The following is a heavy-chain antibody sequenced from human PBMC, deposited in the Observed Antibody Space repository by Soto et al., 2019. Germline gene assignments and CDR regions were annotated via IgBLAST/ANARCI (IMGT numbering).Heavy chain of an antibody. Sequence: SETLSLTCTVSGGSVSSGSYHWSWIRQPPGKGLEWIGYIYYTGSTNYNPSLKSRATISVDTSKNQFSLNLRSVTAADTAVYYCARIPFYEFWSGGPPVGYWGRGTLVTVAS. V-gene: IGHV4-61*01. CDR2: IYYTGST. CDR1: GGSVSSGSYH. J-gene: IGHJ4*02. CDR3: ARIPFYEFWSGGPPVGY. D-gene: IGHD3-3*01.